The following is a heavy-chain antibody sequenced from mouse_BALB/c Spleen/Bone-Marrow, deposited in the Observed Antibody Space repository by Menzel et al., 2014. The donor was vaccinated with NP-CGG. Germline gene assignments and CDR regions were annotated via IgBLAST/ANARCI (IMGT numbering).Heavy chain of an antibody. CDR3: ARDALYRYDGGYAMDY. V-gene: IGHV5-4*02. Sequence: EVHLVESGGGLVKPGGSLKLSCAASGFTFSDYYMYWVRQTPEKRLEWVATISDGGSYTYYPDSVKGRFTISRDNAKNNLYLQMSSLKSEDTAMYHCARDALYRYDGGYAMDYWGQGTSVTVSS. CDR2: ISDGGSYT. CDR1: GFTFSDYY. J-gene: IGHJ4*01. D-gene: IGHD2-14*01.